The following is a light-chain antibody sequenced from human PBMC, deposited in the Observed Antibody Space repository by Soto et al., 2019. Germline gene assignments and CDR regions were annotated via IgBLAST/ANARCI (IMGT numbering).Light chain of an antibody. CDR2: ANN. V-gene: IGLV1-40*01. Sequence: QSVLTQPPSVSGAPGQRVTISCTGNSSNIGAGYDVHWYQQLPGTAPKLLISANNHRPSGVPDRFSGSQSATSASLAITGLQPEDEADYYCQSYDSSLSGSVFGGGTKVTVL. CDR3: QSYDSSLSGSV. J-gene: IGLJ2*01. CDR1: SSNIGAGYD.